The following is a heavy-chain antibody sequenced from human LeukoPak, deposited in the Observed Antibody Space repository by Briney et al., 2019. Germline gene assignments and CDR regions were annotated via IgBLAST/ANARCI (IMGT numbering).Heavy chain of an antibody. CDR3: AKGPSGLYQLLCFVLEDYGMDV. J-gene: IGHJ6*04. Sequence: GGSLRLSCAASGFTFSSYAMSWVRQAPGKGLEWVSAISGSGGSTYYADSVKGRFTISRDNSKNTLYLQMNSLRAEDTAVYYCAKGPSGLYQLLCFVLEDYGMDVWGKGTTVTVSS. D-gene: IGHD2-2*01. CDR2: ISGSGGST. CDR1: GFTFSSYA. V-gene: IGHV3-23*01.